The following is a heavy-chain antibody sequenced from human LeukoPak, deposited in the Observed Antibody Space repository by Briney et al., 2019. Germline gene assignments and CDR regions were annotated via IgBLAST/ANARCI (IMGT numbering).Heavy chain of an antibody. Sequence: SETLSLTCTVSGGSISSYYWSWIRQPPGKGLEWIGYIYYSGSTNYNPSLKSRVTISVDTSKNQFSLKLSSVTAADTAVYYCARGKWELLLNYWGQGTLVTVSS. V-gene: IGHV4-59*01. CDR3: ARGKWELLLNY. CDR1: GGSISSYY. CDR2: IYYSGST. J-gene: IGHJ4*02. D-gene: IGHD1-26*01.